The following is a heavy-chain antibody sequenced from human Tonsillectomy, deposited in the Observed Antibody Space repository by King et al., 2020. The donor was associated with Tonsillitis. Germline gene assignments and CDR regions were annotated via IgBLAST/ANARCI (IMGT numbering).Heavy chain of an antibody. CDR1: GFTFSSYA. J-gene: IGHJ4*02. CDR3: ARLATAMVTDY. Sequence: VQLVESGGGVVQPGRSLRLSCAASGFTFSSYAMNWVRQAPGKGLEWVAVISYDGSNKYYADSVKGRFTISRENSKNTLYLQMNSLRAEDTALYYCARLATAMVTDYWGQGTLVTVSS. CDR2: ISYDGSNK. D-gene: IGHD5-18*01. V-gene: IGHV3-30-3*01.